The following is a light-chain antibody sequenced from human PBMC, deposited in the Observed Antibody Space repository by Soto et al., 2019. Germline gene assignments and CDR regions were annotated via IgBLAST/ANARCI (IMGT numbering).Light chain of an antibody. J-gene: IGKJ3*01. CDR1: QGIAHT. CDR2: SAS. Sequence: DIQMTQSPSSLSASVGDRVTITCRASQGIAHTLAWYQQKPGKVPKLLIYSASTLQSGVPSRFSGSGLGTDFTLTITSLQPEDVPTYYCQEHYSAPPVAFGPGTKVHV. V-gene: IGKV1-27*01. CDR3: QEHYSAPPVA.